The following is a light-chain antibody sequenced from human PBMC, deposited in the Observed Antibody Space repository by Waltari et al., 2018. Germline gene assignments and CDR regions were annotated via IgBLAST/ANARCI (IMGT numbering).Light chain of an antibody. CDR3: QQGFSPSWT. V-gene: IGKV1-39*01. J-gene: IGKJ1*01. CDR1: QSITGY. CDR2: AAS. Sequence: DIHVTQSPSSLSASVGDRVTITCRASQSITGYLNWYQQKPGKAPNLLIYAASNLQSGVPASFRGSGSGTEFTLAIGSLHPEDFATYYCQQGFSPSWTFGQGTKVEF.